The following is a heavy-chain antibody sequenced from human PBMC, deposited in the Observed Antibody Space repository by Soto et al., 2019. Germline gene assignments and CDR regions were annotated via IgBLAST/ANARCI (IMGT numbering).Heavy chain of an antibody. Sequence: DVQLLESGGGLVQPGGSLRLSCAASGFTFSNSAMTWVRQAPGKGLGWVSTTTSGGSTYYADSVKGRFTISRDNSRSTLDLHMNSLRTEDPAIYYCASTSGWYPFFLPWGQGTLVTVSS. J-gene: IGHJ5*02. CDR3: ASTSGWYPFFLP. CDR2: TTSGGST. D-gene: IGHD6-19*01. V-gene: IGHV3-23*01. CDR1: GFTFSNSA.